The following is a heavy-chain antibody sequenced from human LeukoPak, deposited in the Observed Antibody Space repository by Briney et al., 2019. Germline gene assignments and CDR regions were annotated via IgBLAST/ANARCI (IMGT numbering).Heavy chain of an antibody. J-gene: IGHJ4*02. Sequence: SQTLSLTCTVSGGSINSGDYYWSWIRQSPGKGLEWIGYIYNSGSTYYNASLKSRVTISVDTSKNQFSLKLSSVTAADTAVYYCARVQYSSSWYYFDYWGQGTLVTVSS. CDR1: GGSINSGDYY. V-gene: IGHV4-30-4*08. CDR2: IYNSGST. CDR3: ARVQYSSSWYYFDY. D-gene: IGHD6-13*01.